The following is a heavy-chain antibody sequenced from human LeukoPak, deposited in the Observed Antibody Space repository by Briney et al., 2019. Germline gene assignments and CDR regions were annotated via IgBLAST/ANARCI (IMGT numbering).Heavy chain of an antibody. CDR3: AEEVGATYPTFDY. CDR1: GFTFSSYA. CDR2: ISYDGSNK. Sequence: GRSLRLSCAASGFTFSSYAMHWVRQAPGKGLEWVAVISYDGSNKYYADSVKGRFTISRDNSKNTLYLQMNRLRAEDTAVYYCAEEVGATYPTFDYWGQGTLVTVSS. V-gene: IGHV3-30-3*01. J-gene: IGHJ4*02. D-gene: IGHD1-26*01.